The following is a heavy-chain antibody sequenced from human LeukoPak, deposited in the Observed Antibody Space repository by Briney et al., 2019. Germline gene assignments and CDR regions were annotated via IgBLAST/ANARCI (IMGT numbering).Heavy chain of an antibody. CDR3: AGASGLTETTFDFGV. CDR1: GASVTSYY. V-gene: IGHV4-4*07. J-gene: IGHJ4*02. Sequence: SETLSLTCNVSGASVTSYYWTWIRQPAGKRLEWLGRVDIRGRTNYNPSLKSRVSISLDTSQNHFSLKLTSVTAADTAVYFCAGASGLTETTFDFGVWGQGDLVTASS. CDR2: VDIRGRT. D-gene: IGHD4-17*01.